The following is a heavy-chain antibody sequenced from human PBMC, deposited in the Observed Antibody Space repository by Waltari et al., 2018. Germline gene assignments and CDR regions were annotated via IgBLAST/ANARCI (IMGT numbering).Heavy chain of an antibody. CDR2: INPNSGGT. CDR3: ARDPYNWNYRNWFDP. V-gene: IGHV1-2*02. CDR1: GYTFTGYD. D-gene: IGHD1-7*01. Sequence: QVQLVQSGAEVKKPGASVKVSCKASGYTFTGYDMHWVRQAPGQGLEWMGWINPNSGGTNYDQKFQGRVTMTRDTSISTAYMELSRLRSDDTAVYYCARDPYNWNYRNWFDPWGQGTLVTVSS. J-gene: IGHJ5*02.